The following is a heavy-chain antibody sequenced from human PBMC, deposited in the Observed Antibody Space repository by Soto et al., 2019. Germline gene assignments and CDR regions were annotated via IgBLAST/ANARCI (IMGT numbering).Heavy chain of an antibody. D-gene: IGHD1-7*01. J-gene: IGHJ4*02. Sequence: PGGSLRLSCAASGFTFSNAWMSWVRQAPGKGLEWVGRIKSKTDGGTTDYAAPVKGRFTISRDDSKNTLYLQMNSLKTEDTAVYYCTILDPLELGPPHYWGQGTLVTVSS. CDR1: GFTFSNAW. CDR3: TILDPLELGPPHY. V-gene: IGHV3-15*01. CDR2: IKSKTDGGTT.